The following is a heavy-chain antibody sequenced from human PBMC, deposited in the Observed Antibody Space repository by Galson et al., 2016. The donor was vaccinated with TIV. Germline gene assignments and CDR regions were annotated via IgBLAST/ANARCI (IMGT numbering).Heavy chain of an antibody. V-gene: IGHV1-69*10. J-gene: IGHJ6*02. CDR2: IIPLLGEA. D-gene: IGHD5-18*01. CDR1: GGTFSSFV. CDR3: AKARNTAMDPYYYYYGLGV. Sequence: SVKVSCKASGGTFSSFVVTWVRQAPGQGLEWMGGIIPLLGEAHYAQKFQGRVTISADESTSTVYMELRSLRSGDKAVYHCAKARNTAMDPYYYYYGLGVWGQGTTVTVSS.